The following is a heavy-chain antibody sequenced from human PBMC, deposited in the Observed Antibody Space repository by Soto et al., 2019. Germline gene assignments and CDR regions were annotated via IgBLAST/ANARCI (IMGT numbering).Heavy chain of an antibody. CDR1: GFTFDDYC. D-gene: IGHD3-10*01. V-gene: IGHV3-20*04. Sequence: PGGSLILSCAASGFTFDDYCRSWVRQAPGKGLEWVSGINWNGGSTGYADSVKGRFTISRDNAKNSLYLQMNSLRAEDTALYYCARNMGYGSGSYWFDYWGQGTLVTVSS. CDR2: INWNGGST. CDR3: ARNMGYGSGSYWFDY. J-gene: IGHJ4*02.